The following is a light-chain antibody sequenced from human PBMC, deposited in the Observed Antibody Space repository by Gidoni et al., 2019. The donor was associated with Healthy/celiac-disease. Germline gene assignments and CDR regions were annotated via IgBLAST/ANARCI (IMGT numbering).Light chain of an antibody. V-gene: IGKV1-8*01. CDR3: QQYYSYPALT. J-gene: IGKJ4*01. CDR1: QGISSY. CDR2: AAS. Sequence: AIRMTQSPSSFSASTGDRVTITCRASQGISSYLDWYQQKPGKAPKLLIYAASTLQSGVPSRFSGSGSGTDFTLTISCLQSEDFATYYCQQYYSYPALTFGGXTKVEIK.